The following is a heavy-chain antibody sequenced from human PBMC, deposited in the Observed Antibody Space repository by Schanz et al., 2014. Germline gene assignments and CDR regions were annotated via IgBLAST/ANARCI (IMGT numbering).Heavy chain of an antibody. Sequence: EVQLLESGGGLVEPGGSLRLSCAASGFSFSSYAMSWVRQAPGKGLEWVSAISGSGGSTYYADSVKGRFTISRDNSKNTLYLQMNSLRPEDTAVYYCAKYRGYYRVSGSYRELEYWGQGTLVTVSP. CDR3: AKYRGYYRVSGSYRELEY. CDR1: GFSFSSYA. D-gene: IGHD3-10*01. V-gene: IGHV3-23*01. J-gene: IGHJ4*02. CDR2: ISGSGGST.